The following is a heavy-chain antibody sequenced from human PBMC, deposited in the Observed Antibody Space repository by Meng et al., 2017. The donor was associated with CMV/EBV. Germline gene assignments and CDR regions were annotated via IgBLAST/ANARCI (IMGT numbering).Heavy chain of an antibody. CDR1: GFTFSSYE. J-gene: IGHJ6*02. CDR2: SDGATTI. V-gene: IGHV3-48*03. Sequence: GSLKISCAASGFTFSSYEMNWVRQAPGKGLEWVSYSDGATTIYYADSVKGRFTISRDNAKNSLYLQMNSLRAEDTAVYYCARKGSGYYYYYYAMDVWGQGTTVTVSS. CDR3: ARKGSGYYYYYYAMDV. D-gene: IGHD3-22*01.